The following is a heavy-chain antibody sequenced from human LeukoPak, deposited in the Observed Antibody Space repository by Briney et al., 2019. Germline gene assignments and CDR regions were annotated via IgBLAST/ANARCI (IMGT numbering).Heavy chain of an antibody. CDR1: GFTFRNYW. CDR2: IKQDGSEK. J-gene: IGHJ4*02. Sequence: GGSLRLSCAASGFTFRNYWMSWVRQAPGKGLEWVANIKQDGSEKYYVESVNGRFTISRDNAKHSLYLQMNGLRAEDTSLYYCASGGIYYPLFDYWGQGTLVTVSS. V-gene: IGHV3-7*01. D-gene: IGHD1-26*01. CDR3: ASGGIYYPLFDY.